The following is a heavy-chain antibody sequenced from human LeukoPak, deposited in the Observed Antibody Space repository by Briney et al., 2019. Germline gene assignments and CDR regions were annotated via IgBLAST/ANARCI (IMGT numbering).Heavy chain of an antibody. CDR2: IIPIFGTA. CDR1: GGTFSSYA. CDR3: AQEAHGDFYY. V-gene: IGHV1-69*13. J-gene: IGHJ4*02. D-gene: IGHD4-17*01. Sequence: ASVKVSCKASGGTFSSYAISWVRQAPGQGLEWMGGIIPIFGTANYAQRFQGRVTITADESTSTAYMELSSLRSEDTAVYYCAQEAHGDFYYWGQGTLVTVSS.